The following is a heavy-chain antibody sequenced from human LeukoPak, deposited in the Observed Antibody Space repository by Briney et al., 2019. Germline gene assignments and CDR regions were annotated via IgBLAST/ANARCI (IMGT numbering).Heavy chain of an antibody. CDR1: GGSISSSSYY. J-gene: IGHJ6*03. CDR2: IYYSGST. CDR3: ASAYCGGDCYGYYYYMDV. V-gene: IGHV4-39*01. Sequence: PSETLSLTCTVSGGSISSSSYYWGWIRQPPGKGLEWIGSIYYSGSTYYNPSLKSRVTISVDTSKNQFSLKLSSVTAADTAVYYCASAYCGGDCYGYYYYMDVWGKGTTVTVSS. D-gene: IGHD2-21*01.